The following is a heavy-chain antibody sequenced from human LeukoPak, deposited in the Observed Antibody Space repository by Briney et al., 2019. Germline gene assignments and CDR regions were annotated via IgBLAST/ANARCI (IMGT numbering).Heavy chain of an antibody. D-gene: IGHD3-22*01. J-gene: IGHJ5*02. CDR3: AKDLKYYDSSGYYYL. V-gene: IGHV3-23*01. CDR1: GFTFSSYW. Sequence: GGSLRLSCAASGFTFSSYWMTWVRQAPGKGLEWVSAISGSGGSTYYADSVKGRFTISRDNSKNTLYLQMNSLRAEDTAVYYCAKDLKYYDSSGYYYLWGQGTLVTVSS. CDR2: ISGSGGST.